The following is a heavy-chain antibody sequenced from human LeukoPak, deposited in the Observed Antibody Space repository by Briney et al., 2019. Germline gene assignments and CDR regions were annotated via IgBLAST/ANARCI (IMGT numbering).Heavy chain of an antibody. CDR1: GGTFSSYA. J-gene: IGHJ4*02. Sequence: ASVKVSCKASGGTFSSYAISWVRQAPGQGLEWMGGIIPIFGTANYAQKFQGRVTITADESTSTAYMELSSLRSEDTAVYYCASISLDYGDYGGQNDYWGQGTLVTVS. CDR2: IIPIFGTA. CDR3: ASISLDYGDYGGQNDY. D-gene: IGHD4-17*01. V-gene: IGHV1-69*13.